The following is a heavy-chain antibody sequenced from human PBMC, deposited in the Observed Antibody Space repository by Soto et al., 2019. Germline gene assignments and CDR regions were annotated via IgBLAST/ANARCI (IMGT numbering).Heavy chain of an antibody. J-gene: IGHJ3*02. CDR1: GGSISSGDYY. Sequence: SETLSLTCTVSGGSISSGDYYWSWIRQPPGKGLEWIGYIYYSGSTYYNPSLKSRVTISVDTSKNQFSLKLSSVTAADTAVYYCTRVWELLVYAFDIWGQGTMVTVSS. CDR3: TRVWELLVYAFDI. D-gene: IGHD1-26*01. V-gene: IGHV4-30-4*01. CDR2: IYYSGST.